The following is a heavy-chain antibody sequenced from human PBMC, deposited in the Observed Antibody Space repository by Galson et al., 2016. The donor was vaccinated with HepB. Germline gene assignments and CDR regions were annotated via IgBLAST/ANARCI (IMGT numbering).Heavy chain of an antibody. V-gene: IGHV1-18*04. CDR1: GYTFTSYG. CDR2: ISAYSGNT. D-gene: IGHD2-2*01. Sequence: SVKVSCKASGYTFTSYGFSWVRQAPGQGLEWMGWISAYSGNTNYAQRVQGRVTMTTDTSTSTAYMELRSLRSDDTAVYYCARDTYCTSTSSFYLADAFDIWGQGTMVTVSS. J-gene: IGHJ3*02. CDR3: ARDTYCTSTSSFYLADAFDI.